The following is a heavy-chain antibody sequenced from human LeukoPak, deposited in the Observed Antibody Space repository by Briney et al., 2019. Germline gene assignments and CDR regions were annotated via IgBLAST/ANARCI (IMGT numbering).Heavy chain of an antibody. V-gene: IGHV3-74*01. CDR1: GFTFSSYW. Sequence: GGSLRLSCAASGFTFSSYWMHWVRQAPGKGLVWVSRINSDGSSTSYADSVKGRFTISRDNSRNTLYLQMNSLRAEDTAVYYCAKVYRDNGDYFAFNVWGQGSMVTVSS. CDR2: INSDGSST. J-gene: IGHJ3*01. CDR3: AKVYRDNGDYFAFNV. D-gene: IGHD4-17*01.